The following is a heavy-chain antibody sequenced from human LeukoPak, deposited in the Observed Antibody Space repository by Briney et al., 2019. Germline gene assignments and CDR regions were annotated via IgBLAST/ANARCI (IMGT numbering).Heavy chain of an antibody. J-gene: IGHJ4*02. D-gene: IGHD6-13*01. CDR3: ARHLDSSGWYAIDY. CDR1: GGSISSSSYY. V-gene: IGHV4-39*01. Sequence: SETLSLTCTVSGGSISSSSYYWGWIRQPPGKGLEWIGNIYYSGSTYHNPSLKSRVIISVDTSKNQFSLKLSSVTAADTAVYYCARHLDSSGWYAIDYWGQGTLVTVSS. CDR2: IYYSGST.